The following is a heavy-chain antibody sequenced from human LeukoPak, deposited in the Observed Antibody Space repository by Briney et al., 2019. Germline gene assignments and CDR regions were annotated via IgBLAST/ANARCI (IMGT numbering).Heavy chain of an antibody. J-gene: IGHJ4*02. D-gene: IGHD3-22*01. CDR2: ISTYNGNT. CDR1: GYTFNRYG. Sequence: GASVTVSCKASGYTFNRYGISWVRQAPGQGLEWMGWISTYNGNTNYAQKRQGRVTMTTDTSTSTAYMALRSLRSDDTAVYYCARDISGYYRWDTDFDNWGQGTLVTVSS. V-gene: IGHV1-18*01. CDR3: ARDISGYYRWDTDFDN.